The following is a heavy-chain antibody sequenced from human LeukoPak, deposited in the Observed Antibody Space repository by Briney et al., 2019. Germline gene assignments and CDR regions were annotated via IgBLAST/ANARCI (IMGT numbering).Heavy chain of an antibody. Sequence: GGSLRLSCAASGFTFSTYAMSWVRRAPGKGLEGVSDITGGGGSTYYADSVKGRFTISRDNSKNTLYLQMNSLRADDTAVYYCAKDSKSDSSSSILDSFDYWGQGTLVTVSS. CDR1: GFTFSTYA. D-gene: IGHD6-6*01. J-gene: IGHJ4*02. CDR2: ITGGGGST. V-gene: IGHV3-23*01. CDR3: AKDSKSDSSSSILDSFDY.